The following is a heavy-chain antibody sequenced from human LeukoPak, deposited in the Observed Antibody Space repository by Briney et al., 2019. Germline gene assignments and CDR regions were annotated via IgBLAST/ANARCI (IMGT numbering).Heavy chain of an antibody. J-gene: IGHJ4*02. Sequence: SQTLSLTCAISGDSFSTNSVAWNWIRQSPSRGLEWLVRTYYRSKWYNDYAGSVKSRITINPDTSKNQFSLQLKSVTPEDTAVYYCARELDGYNSKPLDYWGQGTQVTVSS. CDR1: GDSFSTNSVA. CDR2: TYYRSKWYN. V-gene: IGHV6-1*01. D-gene: IGHD5-24*01. CDR3: ARELDGYNSKPLDY.